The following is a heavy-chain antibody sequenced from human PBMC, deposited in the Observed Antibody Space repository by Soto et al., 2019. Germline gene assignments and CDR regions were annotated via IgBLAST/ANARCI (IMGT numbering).Heavy chain of an antibody. CDR2: ISSSSSYI. CDR1: GFTFSSYS. J-gene: IGHJ6*02. CDR3: ARGGYGSGRGGMDV. V-gene: IGHV3-21*01. D-gene: IGHD3-10*01. Sequence: PGGSLRLSCAASGFTFSSYSMNWVRQAPGKGLEWVSSISSSSSYIYYADSVKGRFTISRDNAKNSLYLQMNSLRAEDTAVYYCARGGYGSGRGGMDVWGQGTTVTVSS.